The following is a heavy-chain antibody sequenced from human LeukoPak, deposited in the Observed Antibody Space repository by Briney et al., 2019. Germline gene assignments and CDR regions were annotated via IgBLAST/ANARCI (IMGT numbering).Heavy chain of an antibody. CDR3: ARDRVVVTAIAAFDI. Sequence: PGGSLRLSCAASGFTFSSYEMNWVRQAPGKGLEWLSYISSSGRTIYYADSVKGRFTISGDNAENSLYLQMNSLRAEDTAVYYCARDRVVVTAIAAFDIWGQGTMVTVSS. D-gene: IGHD2-21*02. V-gene: IGHV3-48*03. CDR2: ISSSGRTI. J-gene: IGHJ3*02. CDR1: GFTFSSYE.